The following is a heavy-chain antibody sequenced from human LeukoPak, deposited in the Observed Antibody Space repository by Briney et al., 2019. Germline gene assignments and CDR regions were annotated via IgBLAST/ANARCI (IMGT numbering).Heavy chain of an antibody. Sequence: GGSLRLSCAASGFTFSIYSLTWVRQAPGKGLEWVSSISSTSTYIYYADSVKGRFTISRDNAQNSLYLQMNSLRAEDTAVYSCARVAAGAETHTLHYHYMDVWVKGTTVTVSS. CDR1: GFTFSIYS. D-gene: IGHD6-13*01. CDR3: ARVAAGAETHTLHYHYMDV. V-gene: IGHV3-21*01. CDR2: ISSTSTYI. J-gene: IGHJ6*03.